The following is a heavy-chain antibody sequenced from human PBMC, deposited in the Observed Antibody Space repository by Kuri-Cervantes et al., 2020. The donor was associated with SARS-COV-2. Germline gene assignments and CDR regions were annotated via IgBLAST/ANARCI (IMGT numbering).Heavy chain of an antibody. CDR1: GFTFDDYG. J-gene: IGHJ4*02. CDR3: ARDPAAAGMGRITDY. D-gene: IGHD6-13*01. Sequence: GESLKISCAASGFTFDDYGMSWVRQAPGKGQEWVSGINWNVGSTGYADAVKGRFTISRDNAKNSLYLQMNSLRAEDTAVYYCARDPAAAGMGRITDYWGQGTLVTVSS. V-gene: IGHV3-20*04. CDR2: INWNVGST.